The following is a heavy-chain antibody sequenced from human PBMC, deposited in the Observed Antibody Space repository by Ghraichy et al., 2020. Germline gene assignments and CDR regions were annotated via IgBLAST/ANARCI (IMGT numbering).Heavy chain of an antibody. CDR1: GGSISSSSYY. CDR3: ARLHGYSLYFDY. V-gene: IGHV4-39*01. D-gene: IGHD5-18*01. Sequence: SETLSLTCTVSGGSISSSSYYWGWIRQPPGKGLEWIGSIYYSGSTYYNPSLKSRVTISVDTSKNQFSLKLSSVTAADTAVYYCARLHGYSLYFDYWGQGTLVTVSS. J-gene: IGHJ4*02. CDR2: IYYSGST.